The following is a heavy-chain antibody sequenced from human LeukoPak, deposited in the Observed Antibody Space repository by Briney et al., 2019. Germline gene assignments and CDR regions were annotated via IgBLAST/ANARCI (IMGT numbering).Heavy chain of an antibody. CDR3: AREDYDSSGYYYYAFDI. CDR2: MNPNSGNT. V-gene: IGHV1-8*01. Sequence: GASVKVSCKASGYTFTSYDINWVRQATGQGLEWMGWMNPNSGNTGYAQKFQGRVTMTRNTSISTAHMELSGLRSEDTAVYYCAREDYDSSGYYYYAFDIWGQGTMVTVSS. J-gene: IGHJ3*02. D-gene: IGHD3-22*01. CDR1: GYTFTSYD.